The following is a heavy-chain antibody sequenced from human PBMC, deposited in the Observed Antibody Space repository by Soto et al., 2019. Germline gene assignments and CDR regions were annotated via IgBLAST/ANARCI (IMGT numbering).Heavy chain of an antibody. V-gene: IGHV1-46*02. CDR2: IHPSGDTT. CDR3: AKDLWGSWTVDY. D-gene: IGHD3-16*01. CDR1: GFTFQNYH. Sequence: QVQLVQSGAEVKEPGASVKVSCKASGFTFQNYHMHWVRQATGQGLEWMGIIHPSGDTTTYAQNFQGRLAMTRYTSTSTAYMELSSLTSEDTAVYYCAKDLWGSWTVDYWGQGTLITVSS. J-gene: IGHJ4*02.